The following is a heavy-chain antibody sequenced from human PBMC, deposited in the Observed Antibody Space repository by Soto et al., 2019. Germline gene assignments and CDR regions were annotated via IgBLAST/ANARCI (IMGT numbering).Heavy chain of an antibody. CDR2: IIPIFGTA. CDR1: GGTFSSYA. Sequence: QVQLVQSGAEVKKPGSSVKVSCKASGGTFSSYAISWVRQAPGQGLEWMGGIIPIFGTANYAQKFQGRVTITADESTSTAYMELRSLRSEDTAVYYCGRDRYTCSGGSCCSFLFVYWGQGTLVTVSS. J-gene: IGHJ4*02. CDR3: GRDRYTCSGGSCCSFLFVY. V-gene: IGHV1-69*12. D-gene: IGHD2-15*01.